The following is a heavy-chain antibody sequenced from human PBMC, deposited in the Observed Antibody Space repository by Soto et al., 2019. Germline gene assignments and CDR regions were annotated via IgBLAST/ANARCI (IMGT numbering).Heavy chain of an antibody. CDR3: ARGPYCGGDCYSPYFDY. D-gene: IGHD2-21*02. CDR2: INHSGST. J-gene: IGHJ4*02. Sequence: SETLSLTCAVYGGSFSGYYWSWIRQPPGKGLEWIGEINHSGSTNYTPSLKSRVTISVDTSKNQFSLKLSSVTAADTAVYYCARGPYCGGDCYSPYFDYWGQGTLVTVAS. V-gene: IGHV4-34*01. CDR1: GGSFSGYY.